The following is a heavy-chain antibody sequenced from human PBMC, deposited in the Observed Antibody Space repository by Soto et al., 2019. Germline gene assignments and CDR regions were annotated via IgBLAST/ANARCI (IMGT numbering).Heavy chain of an antibody. D-gene: IGHD1-1*01. J-gene: IGHJ3*02. CDR2: IIPIFGKA. CDR1: GGTFSSYA. V-gene: IGHV1-69*12. CDR3: ARGSNWNDDAFDI. Sequence: QVQLVQSGAEVKKPGSSVKVSCKASGGTFSSYAISWVRQAPGQGLEWMGGIIPIFGKANYAQKFQGRVTITADEYMSTAYLEVSSLRSEDTAVYYCARGSNWNDDAFDIWGQGTMVTVSS.